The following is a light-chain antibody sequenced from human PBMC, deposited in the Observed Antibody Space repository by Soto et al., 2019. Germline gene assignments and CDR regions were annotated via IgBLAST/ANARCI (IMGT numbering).Light chain of an antibody. CDR1: QGIRND. CDR3: LQDYNYPRT. Sequence: AIQMTQSPSSLSASVGDRITITCRASQGIRNDLACYQQKPGRAPSLLIYAASTLQTGVPSRFRGSGSGTDFTLTISSLQPGDIATYYCLQDYNYPRTFGQGTKVEIK. CDR2: AAS. V-gene: IGKV1-6*02. J-gene: IGKJ1*01.